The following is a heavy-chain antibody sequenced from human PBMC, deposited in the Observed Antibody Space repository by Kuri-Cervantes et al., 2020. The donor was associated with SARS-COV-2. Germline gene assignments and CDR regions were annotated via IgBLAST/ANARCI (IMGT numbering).Heavy chain of an antibody. CDR3: ARLSLGDVEIFAEDYYYYGMDV. D-gene: IGHD3-16*01. J-gene: IGHJ6*02. V-gene: IGHV4-34*01. CDR2: IYHSGST. Sequence: ESLKISCAASGFTFSSYEMNWVRQAPGKGLGWIGEIYHSGSTNYNPSLKSRVTISVDKSKNQFSLKLSSVTAADTAVYYCARLSLGDVEIFAEDYYYYGMDVWGQGTTVTVSS. CDR1: GFTFSSYE.